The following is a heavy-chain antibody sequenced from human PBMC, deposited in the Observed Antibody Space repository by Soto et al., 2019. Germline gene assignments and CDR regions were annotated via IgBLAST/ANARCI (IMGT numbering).Heavy chain of an antibody. D-gene: IGHD2-8*01. CDR3: VSQRTSVLTQAYFDY. Sequence: SETLSLTCTVSGGSVSNSNYYWGGSRQSAGKGLEWIGSVYYRGRSYSKSSVKSRVTISVDTSKNQFSLNLNSVTASDTAVYYCVSQRTSVLTQAYFDYWGPGALVTVSS. CDR1: GGSVSNSNYY. V-gene: IGHV4-39*01. CDR2: VYYRGRS. J-gene: IGHJ4*02.